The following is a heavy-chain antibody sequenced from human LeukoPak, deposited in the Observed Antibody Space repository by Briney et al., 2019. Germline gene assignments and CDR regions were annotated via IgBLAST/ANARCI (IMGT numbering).Heavy chain of an antibody. D-gene: IGHD5-18*01. V-gene: IGHV3-9*01. CDR2: ISWNSGSI. J-gene: IGHJ3*02. CDR3: AKDHTAMGWGSLDI. CDR1: GFTFDDYA. Sequence: PGGSLRLSCAASGFTFDDYAMHWVRQAPGKGLEWVSGISWNSGSIGYADSVKGRFTISRDNAKNSLYLQMNSLRAEDTALYYCAKDHTAMGWGSLDIWGQGTMVTVSS.